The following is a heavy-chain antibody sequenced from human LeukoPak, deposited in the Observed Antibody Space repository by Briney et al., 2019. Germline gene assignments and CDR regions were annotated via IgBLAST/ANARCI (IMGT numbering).Heavy chain of an antibody. CDR2: INPNSGGR. V-gene: IGHV1-2*02. Sequence: ASVKVSCKASGYTFTGYYMHWVRQAPGQGLEWMGWINPNSGGRNYAQKFQGRVTMTRDTSISTAYMELSRLRSDDTAVYFCARTGTYYSGMYYFDYWGQGALVTVSS. J-gene: IGHJ4*02. D-gene: IGHD3-10*01. CDR1: GYTFTGYY. CDR3: ARTGTYYSGMYYFDY.